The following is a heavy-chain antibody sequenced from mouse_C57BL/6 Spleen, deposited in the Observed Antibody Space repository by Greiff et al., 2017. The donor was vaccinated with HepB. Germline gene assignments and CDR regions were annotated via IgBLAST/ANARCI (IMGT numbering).Heavy chain of an antibody. Sequence: EVQLVESGPVLVKPGASVKMSCKASGYTFTDYYMNWVKQSHGKSLEWIGVINPYNGGTSYNQKFKGKATLTVDKSSSTAYMELNSLTSEDSAVYYCAVTGTLYYAMDYWGQGTSVTVSS. J-gene: IGHJ4*01. D-gene: IGHD4-1*01. V-gene: IGHV1-19*01. CDR3: AVTGTLYYAMDY. CDR1: GYTFTDYY. CDR2: INPYNGGT.